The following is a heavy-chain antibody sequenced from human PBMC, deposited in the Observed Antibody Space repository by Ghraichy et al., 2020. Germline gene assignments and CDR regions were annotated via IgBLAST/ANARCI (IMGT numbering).Heavy chain of an antibody. V-gene: IGHV4-38-2*02. D-gene: IGHD3-10*01. CDR2: ISHRGST. Sequence: SETLSLTCTVSGYSISSGYYWGWIRQPPGKRLEWIGIISHRGSTYYSPSLRSRVTISADTSKNQFSLKLSSVAAADTAVYYCVRDDTEYYASVTYYHYWGRGTLVIVSS. J-gene: IGHJ4*02. CDR3: VRDDTEYYASVTYYHY. CDR1: GYSISSGYY.